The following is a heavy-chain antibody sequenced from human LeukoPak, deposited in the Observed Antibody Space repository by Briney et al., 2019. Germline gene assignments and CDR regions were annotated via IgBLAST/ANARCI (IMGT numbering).Heavy chain of an antibody. V-gene: IGHV3-30*03. CDR1: GFTFSSYG. J-gene: IGHJ4*02. CDR3: ARAENYYDILTGPLDY. D-gene: IGHD3-9*01. CDR2: ISYDGSNK. Sequence: GGSLRLSCAASGFTFSSYGMHWVRQAPGKGLEWVAVISYDGSNKYYADSVKGRFTISRDNSKNTLYLQMNSLRAEDTAVYYCARAENYYDILTGPLDYWGQGTLVTVSS.